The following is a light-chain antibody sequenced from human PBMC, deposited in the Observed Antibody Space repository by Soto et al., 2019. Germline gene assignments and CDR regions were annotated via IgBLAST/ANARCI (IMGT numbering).Light chain of an antibody. CDR2: AAS. Sequence: DIQMTQSPSSLSASVGDRVTVTCRASQGISSYLAWYQQKPGKVPKLLIFAASTLQPGVPSRFSGSGSGTDFTLAIRSLQPEDVATYCCQKYDSACSPTFGGGTKVEIK. V-gene: IGKV1-27*01. J-gene: IGKJ4*01. CDR3: QKYDSACSPT. CDR1: QGISSY.